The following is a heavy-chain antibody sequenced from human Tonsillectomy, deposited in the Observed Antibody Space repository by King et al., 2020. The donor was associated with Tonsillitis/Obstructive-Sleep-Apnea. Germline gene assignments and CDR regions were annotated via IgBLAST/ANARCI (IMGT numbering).Heavy chain of an antibody. V-gene: IGHV3-11*05. CDR2: ISSSRGYT. CDR1: GFTFSDYY. Sequence: VQLVESGGGLVKPGGSLRLSCAASGFTFSDYYMSWIRQAPGKGLEWVSYISSSRGYTNNADSVKGRFTIPRENAKNSLYLQMNSLRAEDTAVYYCARSGYCSGGSCYPYYYYYMDVWGKGTTVTVSS. D-gene: IGHD2-15*01. CDR3: ARSGYCSGGSCYPYYYYYMDV. J-gene: IGHJ6*03.